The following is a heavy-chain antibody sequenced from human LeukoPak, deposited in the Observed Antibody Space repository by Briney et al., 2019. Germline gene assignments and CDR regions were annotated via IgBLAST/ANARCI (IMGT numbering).Heavy chain of an antibody. CDR3: ARAGSFYGSSGYYRYYFDY. CDR1: GFTFDDYG. Sequence: PGGSLRLSCAASGFTFDDYGMNWVRPAPGQGLEWVSYISSSGLTIYYTDSVKGRFTISRDNAKNSLYLQMNSPRAEDTAVYYCARAGSFYGSSGYYRYYFDYWGQGTLVTVSS. D-gene: IGHD3-22*01. J-gene: IGHJ4*02. V-gene: IGHV3-48*03. CDR2: ISSSGLTI.